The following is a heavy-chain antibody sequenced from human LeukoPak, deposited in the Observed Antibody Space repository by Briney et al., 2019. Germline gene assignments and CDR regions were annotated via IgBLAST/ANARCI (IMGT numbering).Heavy chain of an antibody. V-gene: IGHV3-23*01. CDR2: ITADGGGT. CDR1: GFTFRNWA. CDR3: ARAQILPFYDTLAAYASFDY. D-gene: IGHD3-9*01. Sequence: GGSLRLSCAASGFTFRNWAITWVRQAPGMGLEWVSSITADGGGTFYADSVKGRFTVSRDNSGNTLYLQMNSLRAEDTAVYYCARAQILPFYDTLAAYASFDYWGQGTLVTVSS. J-gene: IGHJ4*02.